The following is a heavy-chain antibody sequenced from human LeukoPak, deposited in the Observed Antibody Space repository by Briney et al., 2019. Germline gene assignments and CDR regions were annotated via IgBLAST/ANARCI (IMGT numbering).Heavy chain of an antibody. D-gene: IGHD3-10*01. V-gene: IGHV4-34*01. Sequence: PGGSLRLSCAASGFTFSSYAMSWIRQPPGKGLEWIGEINHSGSTNYNPSLKSRVTISVDTSKNQFSLKLSSVTAADTAVYYCARLRRMGRYMDVWGKGTTVTISS. CDR1: GFTFSSYA. CDR2: INHSGST. CDR3: ARLRRMGRYMDV. J-gene: IGHJ6*03.